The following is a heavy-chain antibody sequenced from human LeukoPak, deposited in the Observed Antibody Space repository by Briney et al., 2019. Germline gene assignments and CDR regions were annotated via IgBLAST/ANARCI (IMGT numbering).Heavy chain of an antibody. CDR3: AKTLRFLEWLLWGDAFDI. CDR1: GFTFSSYA. Sequence: PGGSLRLSCAASGFTFSSYAMSWVRQAPGKGLEWVSAISGSGGSTYYADSVKGRFTISRDNSKNTLYLQMNSLRAEDTAVYYCAKTLRFLEWLLWGDAFDIWGQGTMVTVSS. D-gene: IGHD3-3*01. J-gene: IGHJ3*02. V-gene: IGHV3-23*01. CDR2: ISGSGGST.